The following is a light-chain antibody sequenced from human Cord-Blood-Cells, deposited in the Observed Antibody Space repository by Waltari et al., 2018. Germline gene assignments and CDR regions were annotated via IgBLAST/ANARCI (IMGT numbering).Light chain of an antibody. CDR1: RRDVGGYNY. Sequence: QSALNQPASVSGSPGQSITISCTGTRRDVGGYNYVSWYQQTPGKAPKLMIYDVSNRPSGFSNRFSGSKSGNTASLTISGLQAEDEADYYCSSYTSSSTVVFGGGTKLTVL. CDR2: DVS. J-gene: IGLJ2*01. V-gene: IGLV2-14*01. CDR3: SSYTSSSTVV.